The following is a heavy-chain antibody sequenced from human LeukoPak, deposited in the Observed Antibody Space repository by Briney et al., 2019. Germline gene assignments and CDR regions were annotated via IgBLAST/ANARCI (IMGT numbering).Heavy chain of an antibody. Sequence: PGGSLRLSCAASGFTFGSYEMNWVRQAPGKGLEWVSYISSSGSTIYYADSVKGRFTISRDNAKNSLYLQMNSLRAEDTAVYYCARDSHYYDSSGYYPFRYWGQGTLVTVSS. CDR2: ISSSGSTI. J-gene: IGHJ4*02. D-gene: IGHD3-22*01. CDR1: GFTFGSYE. V-gene: IGHV3-48*03. CDR3: ARDSHYYDSSGYYPFRY.